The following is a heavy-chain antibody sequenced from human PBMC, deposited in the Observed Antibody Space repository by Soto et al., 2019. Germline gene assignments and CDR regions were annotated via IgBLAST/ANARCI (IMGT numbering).Heavy chain of an antibody. J-gene: IGHJ3*01. CDR3: VRGPSHGAFDL. V-gene: IGHV3-30-3*01. CDR2: ITPDGNRA. Sequence: QVQLVESGGDVVQPGRSLRLSCAASGSTFSSYDIHWVRQAPGKGLEWVAHITPDGNRAYYADSVNGRFTVSRDNARNTVYLQVKSLRPEDTAVYHCVRGPSHGAFDLWGQGTLVTVSS. CDR1: GSTFSSYD.